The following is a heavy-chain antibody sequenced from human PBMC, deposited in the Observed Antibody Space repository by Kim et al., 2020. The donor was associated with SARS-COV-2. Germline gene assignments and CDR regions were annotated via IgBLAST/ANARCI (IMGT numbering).Heavy chain of an antibody. Sequence: GGSLRLSCAASGFTFDDYAMHWVRQAPGKGLEWVSLISGDGGSTYYADSVKGRFTISRDNSKNSLYLQMNSLRTEDTALYYCAKDIKLTWGWNAFDIWGQGTMVTVSS. CDR3: AKDIKLTWGWNAFDI. D-gene: IGHD3-16*01. J-gene: IGHJ3*02. CDR2: ISGDGGST. V-gene: IGHV3-43*02. CDR1: GFTFDDYA.